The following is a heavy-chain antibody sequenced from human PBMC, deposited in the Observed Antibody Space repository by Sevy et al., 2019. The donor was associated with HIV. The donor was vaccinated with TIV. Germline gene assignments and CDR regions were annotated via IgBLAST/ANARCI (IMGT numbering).Heavy chain of an antibody. CDR2: IKSKTDGGAT. V-gene: IGHV3-15*07. J-gene: IGHJ3*02. CDR3: TDGGYSGSPRAFDI. CDR1: GFTFSNAW. D-gene: IGHD1-26*01. Sequence: GGSLRLSCAVSGFTFSNAWMNWVRQAPGKGLEWVGRIKSKTDGGATDYAAPVKGRFTISRDDSKNTLYMQMNSLKTEDTAVHYCTDGGYSGSPRAFDIWGQGTMVTVSS.